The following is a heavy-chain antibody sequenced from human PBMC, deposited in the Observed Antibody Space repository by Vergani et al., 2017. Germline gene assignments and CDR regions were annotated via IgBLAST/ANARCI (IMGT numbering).Heavy chain of an antibody. V-gene: IGHV3-23*04. J-gene: IGHJ3*02. Sequence: EVQLVESGGGLVQPGRSLRPSCAASGFTFDDYAMHWVRQAPGKGLEWVSGISGSGGSTYYADSVKGRFTISRDNSKNTLYLQMNSLRAEDTAVYYCAKAGVGGWYMFRVAAFDIWGQGTMVTVSS. D-gene: IGHD6-19*01. CDR1: GFTFDDYA. CDR2: ISGSGGST. CDR3: AKAGVGGWYMFRVAAFDI.